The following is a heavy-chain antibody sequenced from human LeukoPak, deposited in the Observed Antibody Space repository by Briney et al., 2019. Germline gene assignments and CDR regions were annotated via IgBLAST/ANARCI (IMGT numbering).Heavy chain of an antibody. V-gene: IGHV3-48*03. CDR1: GFTFSGYE. J-gene: IGHJ6*02. CDR3: AREDGDYAYYYYGMDV. CDR2: ISSSGSTI. Sequence: GGSLRLSCAASGFTFSGYEMNWVRQAPGKGLEWVSYISSSGSTIYYADSAKGRFTISRDNAKNSLYLQMNSLRAEDTAVYYCAREDGDYAYYYYGMDVWGQGTTVTVSS. D-gene: IGHD4-17*01.